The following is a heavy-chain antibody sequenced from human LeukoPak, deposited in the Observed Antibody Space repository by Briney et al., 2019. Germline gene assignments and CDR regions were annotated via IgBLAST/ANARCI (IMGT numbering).Heavy chain of an antibody. D-gene: IGHD3-3*01. Sequence: THGESLKISCKGSGYSFSNYWIGWVRQMPGKGLEWMGIIYPDDSQTRYNPSFQGQVTISAAKSIRTAYLQWSSLKASDSAMYYCARPHDFWSGYPDYWGQGTLVTVSS. CDR2: IYPDDSQT. V-gene: IGHV5-51*01. CDR3: ARPHDFWSGYPDY. J-gene: IGHJ4*02. CDR1: GYSFSNYW.